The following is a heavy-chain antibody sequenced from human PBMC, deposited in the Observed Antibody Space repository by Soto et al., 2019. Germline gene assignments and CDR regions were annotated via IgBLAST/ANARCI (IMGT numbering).Heavy chain of an antibody. CDR2: IIPIFGTA. CDR1: GGTFSSYA. J-gene: IGHJ6*02. V-gene: IGHV1-69*13. Sequence: ASVKVSCKASGGTFSSYAISWVRQAPGQGLEWMGGIIPIFGTANYAQKFQGRVTITADESTSTAYMELSSLRSEDTAVYYCARVWYSSGWGPNYYYNGMDVWGQGTTVTVSS. D-gene: IGHD6-19*01. CDR3: ARVWYSSGWGPNYYYNGMDV.